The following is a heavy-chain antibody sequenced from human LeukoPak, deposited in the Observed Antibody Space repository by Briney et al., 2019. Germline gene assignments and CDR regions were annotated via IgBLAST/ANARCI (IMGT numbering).Heavy chain of an antibody. CDR2: INHSGST. CDR3: ARGGRRYYGPGSSPDY. Sequence: SETLSLTCAVYGGSFSGYYWSWIRQPPGKGLEWIGEINHSGSTNYNPSLKSRVTISVDTSKNQFSLKLSSVTAADTAVYYCARGGRRYYGPGSSPDYWGQGTLVTVSS. D-gene: IGHD3-10*01. V-gene: IGHV4-34*01. CDR1: GGSFSGYY. J-gene: IGHJ4*02.